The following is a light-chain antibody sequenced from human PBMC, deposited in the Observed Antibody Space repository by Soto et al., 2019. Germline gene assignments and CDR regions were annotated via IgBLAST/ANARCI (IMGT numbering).Light chain of an antibody. CDR1: SRDIGTFDF. J-gene: IGLJ2*01. Sequence: QSALTQPASVAGSPGQSITISCTGTSRDIGTFDFVSWYQQHPGKAPKRMIYEVSKRPSGTSNRFSGSKSGHTASLTISGLQAEDEADYYCCSYAGSRLAVFGGGTKLTVL. CDR2: EVS. V-gene: IGLV2-23*02. CDR3: CSYAGSRLAV.